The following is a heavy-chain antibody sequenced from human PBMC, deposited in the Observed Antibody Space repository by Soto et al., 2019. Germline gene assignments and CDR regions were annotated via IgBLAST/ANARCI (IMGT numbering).Heavy chain of an antibody. CDR3: ATRMYSSSWYEDAFDI. J-gene: IGHJ3*02. V-gene: IGHV1-24*01. D-gene: IGHD6-13*01. CDR2: FDPEDGET. CDR1: GYTLTELS. Sequence: ASVKVSCKVSGYTLTELSMHWVRQAPGKGLEWMGGFDPEDGETIYAQKFQGRVTMTEDTSTDTAYMELSSLRSEDTAVYYCATRMYSSSWYEDAFDIWGQGTMVTVSS.